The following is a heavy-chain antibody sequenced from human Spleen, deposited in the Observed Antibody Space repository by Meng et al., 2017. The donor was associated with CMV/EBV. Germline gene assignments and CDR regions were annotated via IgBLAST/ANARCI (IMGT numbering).Heavy chain of an antibody. D-gene: IGHD5-18*01. CDR3: ASGVDTAMVFRSGGMDV. CDR1: GGSISSSSYY. V-gene: IGHV4-39*07. Sequence: GSLRLSCTVSGGSISSSSYYWGWIRQPPGKGLEWTGSIYYSGSTYYNPSLKSRVTISVDTSKNQFSLKLSSVTAADTAVYYCASGVDTAMVFRSGGMDVWGQGTTVTVSS. J-gene: IGHJ6*02. CDR2: IYYSGST.